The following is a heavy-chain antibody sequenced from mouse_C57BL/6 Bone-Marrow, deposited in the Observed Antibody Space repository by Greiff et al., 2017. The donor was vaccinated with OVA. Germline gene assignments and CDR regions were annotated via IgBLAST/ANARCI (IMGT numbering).Heavy chain of an antibody. J-gene: IGHJ4*01. CDR2: TFYSGIT. CDR1: GFSINSDCY. CDR3: AGDCDYDDGATSYYAMDY. Sequence: EVQLVESGPSLVRPSQTLSLTCTVTGFSINSDCYWIWIRQFPGNKLEYIGYTFYSGITYYNPSLESRTYITRDTSKNQFSLKLSSVTTEDTATYYCAGDCDYDDGATSYYAMDYWGQGTSVTVSS. V-gene: IGHV3-3*01. D-gene: IGHD2-4*01.